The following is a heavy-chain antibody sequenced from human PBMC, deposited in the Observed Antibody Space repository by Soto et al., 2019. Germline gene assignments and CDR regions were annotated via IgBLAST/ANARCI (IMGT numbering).Heavy chain of an antibody. CDR1: GYSLTSYW. J-gene: IGHJ6*02. CDR2: IGPSDSYT. CDR3: ARHPYNYYGSGSYYPAPGYYYGMDV. Sequence: ESLKISCKGSGYSLTSYWISWVRQMPGKGLEWMGRIGPSDSYTNYSPSFQGHVTISADKSISTAYLQWSSLKASDTAMYYCARHPYNYYGSGSYYPAPGYYYGMDVWGQGTTVTVSS. V-gene: IGHV5-10-1*01. D-gene: IGHD3-10*01.